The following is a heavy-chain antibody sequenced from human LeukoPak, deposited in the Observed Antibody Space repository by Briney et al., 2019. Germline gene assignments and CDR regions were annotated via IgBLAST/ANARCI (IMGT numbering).Heavy chain of an antibody. Sequence: PGESLRLSCPASGFTFSSYAMSWVRQAPGKGLEWVSALSGSGGTTYYADSVKGRFTISRDNAKNSLYLQMNSLRAEDTAVYYCARGQWSTSGKQPYDYWGQGTLVTVSS. CDR3: ARGQWSTSGKQPYDY. D-gene: IGHD1-26*01. V-gene: IGHV3-23*01. CDR1: GFTFSSYA. J-gene: IGHJ4*02. CDR2: LSGSGGTT.